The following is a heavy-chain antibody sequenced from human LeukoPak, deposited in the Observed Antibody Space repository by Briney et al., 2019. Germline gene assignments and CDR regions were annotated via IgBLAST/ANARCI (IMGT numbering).Heavy chain of an antibody. V-gene: IGHV3-23*01. D-gene: IGHD3-22*01. CDR1: GFTFSSYA. J-gene: IGHJ4*02. CDR3: AKAGRWGVVVTGYFDY. Sequence: GGSLRLSCAASGFTFSSYAMSWVRQAPGKGLEWVSAISGSGGSTYYADSVKGLFTISRDNSKNPLYLQMNSLRAEDTAVYYCAKAGRWGVVVTGYFDYWGQGTLVTVSS. CDR2: ISGSGGST.